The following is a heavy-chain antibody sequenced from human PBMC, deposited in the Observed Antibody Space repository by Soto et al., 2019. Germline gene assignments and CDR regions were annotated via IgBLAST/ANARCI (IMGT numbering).Heavy chain of an antibody. V-gene: IGHV4-59*01. CDR1: GGSISSYY. Sequence: SETLSLTCTVSGGSISSYYWSWIRQPPGKGLEWIGYIYYSGSTNYNPSLKSRVTISVDTSKNQFSLKLSSVTAADTAVYYCARVGRYCSGGSCYRGGNWFDPWGQGTLVTVS. CDR3: ARVGRYCSGGSCYRGGNWFDP. D-gene: IGHD2-15*01. J-gene: IGHJ5*02. CDR2: IYYSGST.